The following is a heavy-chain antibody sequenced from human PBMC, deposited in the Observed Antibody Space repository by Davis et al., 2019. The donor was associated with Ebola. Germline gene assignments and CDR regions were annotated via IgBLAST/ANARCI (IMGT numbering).Heavy chain of an antibody. V-gene: IGHV3-30*04. CDR1: GFTFSKHA. J-gene: IGHJ4*02. Sequence: GESLKISCVASGFTFSKHAMHWVRQAPGKGLEWVAVVSHSERERFYADSVKGRFTISRDNSENTLYLQMSSLTVDDTAVYYCVRAVFHEVLDYWGQGTPVTVSS. CDR3: VRAVFHEVLDY. CDR2: VSHSERER. D-gene: IGHD3-3*01.